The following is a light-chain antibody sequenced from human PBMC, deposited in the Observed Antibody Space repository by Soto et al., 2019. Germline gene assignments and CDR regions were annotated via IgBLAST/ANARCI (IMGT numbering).Light chain of an antibody. CDR1: SGHSSYV. V-gene: IGLV4-69*01. CDR3: QTWGTGIVV. CDR2: LNSDGSH. Sequence: QSVLTQSPSASASLGASVKLTCTLGSGHSSYVIAWHQQQPEKGPRFLMKLNSDGSHNKGDGIPDRFSGSSSGAERYLTISSLQSEDEADYYCQTWGTGIVVFGGGTKLTVL. J-gene: IGLJ3*02.